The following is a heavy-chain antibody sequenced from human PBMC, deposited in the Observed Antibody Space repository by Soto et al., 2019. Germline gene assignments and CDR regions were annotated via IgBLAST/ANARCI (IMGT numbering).Heavy chain of an antibody. V-gene: IGHV4-39*01. CDR1: GGSISTSAYY. J-gene: IGHJ4*02. CDR2: ISYSGTS. D-gene: IGHD5-12*01. Sequence: QLQLQESGPGLVKPGETLPLTCTVSGGSISTSAYYWGWIRQPPGKGLEWIGTISYSGTSYHTPSLKSRVTISVDTSKNQFALTLTSVTAADTAVYYCASRVEGLYSGNDRYYFDYWGQGTLVTVSS. CDR3: ASRVEGLYSGNDRYYFDY.